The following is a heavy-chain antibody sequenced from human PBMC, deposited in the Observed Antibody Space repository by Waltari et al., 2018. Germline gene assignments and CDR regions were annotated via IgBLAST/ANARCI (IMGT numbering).Heavy chain of an antibody. CDR3: AREDRQVGLLGALDI. J-gene: IGHJ3*02. Sequence: EVQLVESGGGLAKPGGSLRLSCTASGFAFSSYHMTWVRQAPGKGLEWVSSISSDSTFISYADSLKGRFRISRDNAKNTVSLLMNSLRAEDTAVYYCAREDRQVGLLGALDIWGQGTFVTVSS. CDR1: GFAFSSYH. D-gene: IGHD1-7*01. V-gene: IGHV3-21*01. CDR2: ISSDSTFI.